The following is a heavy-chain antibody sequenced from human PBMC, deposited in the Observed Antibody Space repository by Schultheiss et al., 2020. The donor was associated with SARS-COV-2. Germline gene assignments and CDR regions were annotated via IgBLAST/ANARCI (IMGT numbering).Heavy chain of an antibody. V-gene: IGHV4-4*07. D-gene: IGHD3-10*01. Sequence: SETLSLTCTVSGGSISSYYWSWIRQPAGKGLEWIGRIYTSGSTNYNPSLKSQVTISVDTSKNQFSLKLSSVTAADTAVYYCARDDRSYHGSGSFDYWGQGTLVTVSS. J-gene: IGHJ4*02. CDR2: IYTSGST. CDR3: ARDDRSYHGSGSFDY. CDR1: GGSISSYY.